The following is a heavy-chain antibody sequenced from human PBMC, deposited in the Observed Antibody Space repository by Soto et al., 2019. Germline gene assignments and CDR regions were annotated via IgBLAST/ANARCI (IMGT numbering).Heavy chain of an antibody. CDR1: GFSVSNYW. Sequence: PGESLKISCNGSGFSVSNYWIAWVRQMPGKGLEWMGSIHPADSETRYSPSFQGHVTMSVDKSTSTAYLQWSTLKASDTAMYYCARVFAAVLYGVDVWGQGTTVTVSS. D-gene: IGHD6-25*01. CDR3: ARVFAAVLYGVDV. J-gene: IGHJ6*02. CDR2: IHPADSET. V-gene: IGHV5-51*01.